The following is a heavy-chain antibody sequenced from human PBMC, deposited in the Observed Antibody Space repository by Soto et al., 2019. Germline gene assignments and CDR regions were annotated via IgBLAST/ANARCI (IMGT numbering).Heavy chain of an antibody. V-gene: IGHV6-1*01. D-gene: IGHD6-6*01. CDR2: TYYRSKWYN. J-gene: IGHJ6*04. Sequence: SQTLSLTCAISGDSVSSNSAAWNWIRQSPSRGLEWLGRTYYRSKWYNDYAVSVKSRITINPDTSKNQFSLQLNSVTPEDTAVYYCARTSISARPAYYYGMDVWGKGTTVTVSS. CDR1: GDSVSSNSAA. CDR3: ARTSISARPAYYYGMDV.